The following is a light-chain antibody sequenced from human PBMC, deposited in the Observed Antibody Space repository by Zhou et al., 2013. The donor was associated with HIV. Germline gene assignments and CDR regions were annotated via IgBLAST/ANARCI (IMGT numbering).Light chain of an antibody. CDR1: QSVGSSY. CDR3: QQRSNWPPIT. CDR2: GAS. V-gene: IGKV3D-20*02. Sequence: EVVLTQSPGTLSLSPGERATLSCRASQSVGSSYLAWYQQKFGQAPRLLIYGASSRATGIPDRFSGSGSGTDFTLTISSLEPEDFAVYYCQQRSNWPPITFGQGTRLEIK. J-gene: IGKJ5*01.